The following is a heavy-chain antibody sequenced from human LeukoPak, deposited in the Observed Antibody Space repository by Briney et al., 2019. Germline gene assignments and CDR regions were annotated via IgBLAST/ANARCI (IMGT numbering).Heavy chain of an antibody. Sequence: SVKVSCKASGGTFSSYAISWVRQAPGQGLEWMGGIIPIFGTANYAQKFQGRVTITTDESTSTAYMELSSLRSEDTAVYYCASHGGFDSSGYYFYYYMGVWGKGTTVTVSS. V-gene: IGHV1-69*05. CDR3: ASHGGFDSSGYYFYYYMGV. CDR2: IIPIFGTA. J-gene: IGHJ6*03. CDR1: GGTFSSYA. D-gene: IGHD3-22*01.